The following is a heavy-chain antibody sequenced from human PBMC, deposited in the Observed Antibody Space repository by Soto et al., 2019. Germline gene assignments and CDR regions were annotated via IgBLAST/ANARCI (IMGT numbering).Heavy chain of an antibody. J-gene: IGHJ6*02. CDR2: IVVGSGNT. Sequence: ASVKVSCKASGFTFTSSAMQWVRQARGQRLEWIGWIVVGSGNTNYAQKFQERVTITRDMSTSTAYMELSSLRSEDTAVYYCAREKSVPAATHYGMDVWGQGTTVTVSS. CDR3: AREKSVPAATHYGMDV. V-gene: IGHV1-58*02. CDR1: GFTFTSSA. D-gene: IGHD2-2*01.